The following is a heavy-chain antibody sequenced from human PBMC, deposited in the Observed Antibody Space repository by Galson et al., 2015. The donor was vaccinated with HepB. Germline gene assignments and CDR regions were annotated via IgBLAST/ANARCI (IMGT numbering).Heavy chain of an antibody. J-gene: IGHJ6*02. CDR3: AKDGQGFYGGNGPLNYYYGMDV. V-gene: IGHV3-48*01. Sequence: SLRLSCAASGFTFSSYSMNWVRQAPGKGLEWVSYISSSSSTIYYADSVKGRFTISRDNAKNSLYLQMNSLRAEDTAVYYCAKDGQGFYGGNGPLNYYYGMDVWGQGTTVTVSS. CDR2: ISSSSSTI. CDR1: GFTFSSYS. D-gene: IGHD4-23*01.